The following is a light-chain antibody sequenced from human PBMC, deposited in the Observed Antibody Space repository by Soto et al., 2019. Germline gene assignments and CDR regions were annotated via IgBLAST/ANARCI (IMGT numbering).Light chain of an antibody. CDR3: QQGYSTPWT. Sequence: DIQMSQSPPSLSTSVGDSVTITCRSSLNISNYLNWYHQRPGGAPKLLIFAASNLQSGVPSRFSASGSGTDFTLTLNSLQPEDFATYYCQQGYSTPWTFGQGTKVEIK. J-gene: IGKJ1*01. CDR1: LNISNY. CDR2: AAS. V-gene: IGKV1-39*01.